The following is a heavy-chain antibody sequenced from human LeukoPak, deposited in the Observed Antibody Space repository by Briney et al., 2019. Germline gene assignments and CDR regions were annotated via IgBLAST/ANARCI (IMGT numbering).Heavy chain of an antibody. CDR2: IRSTANGYAT. V-gene: IGHV3-73*01. CDR3: ARYNGYCSGGSCRGAGWLVDP. D-gene: IGHD2-15*01. CDR1: GFTFSGSA. Sequence: GGSLRLSCAASGFTFSGSALHWVRQASGKGLEWVGRIRSTANGYATAYAASVKGRFTISRDDSKNTAYLQMDSLKTEDTAVYYCARYNGYCSGGSCRGAGWLVDPWGQGTLVTVSS. J-gene: IGHJ5*02.